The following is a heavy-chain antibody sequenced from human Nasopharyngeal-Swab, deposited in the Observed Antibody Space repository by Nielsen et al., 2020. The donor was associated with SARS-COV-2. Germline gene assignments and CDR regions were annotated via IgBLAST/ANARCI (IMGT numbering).Heavy chain of an antibody. CDR1: GFTFSSYA. CDR3: ATGAGTYYDS. J-gene: IGHJ4*02. CDR2: VKSDGST. V-gene: IGHV3-74*01. D-gene: IGHD6-19*01. Sequence: GGSLRLSCAASGFTFSSYAMHWVRQAPGKGLVWVSCVKSDGSTICADSVKGRFTISRDNAKNTLYLQMNSLRAEDTAVYYCATGAGTYYDSWGQGTLVTVSS.